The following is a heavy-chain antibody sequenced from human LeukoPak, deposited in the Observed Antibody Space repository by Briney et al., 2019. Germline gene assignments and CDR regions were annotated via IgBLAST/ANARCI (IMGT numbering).Heavy chain of an antibody. CDR1: GGSFSGYQ. Sequence: SETLSLTCAVYGGSFSGYQWSWIRQPPGKGLEWIGEIEHSGTTTYNPSLKSRVTISVDTSKNQLSLKLSSVTAADTAMYYCARNSTYYYDRSTYSYFDDWGQGTLVTVSS. J-gene: IGHJ4*02. CDR2: IEHSGTT. D-gene: IGHD3-22*01. CDR3: ARNSTYYYDRSTYSYFDD. V-gene: IGHV4-34*01.